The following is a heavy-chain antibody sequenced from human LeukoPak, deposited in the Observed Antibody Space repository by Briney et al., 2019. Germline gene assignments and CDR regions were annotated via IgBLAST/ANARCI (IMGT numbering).Heavy chain of an antibody. D-gene: IGHD4-11*01. Sequence: SETLSLTCAVYGGSFSGYYWSWIRQPPGKGLEWIGEINHSGSTNYNPSLKSRVTISVDTSKNQFSLKLSSVTAADTAVYYCAREVTVTTRYNWFDPWGQGTLVTFSS. CDR2: INHSGST. J-gene: IGHJ5*02. CDR1: GGSFSGYY. V-gene: IGHV4-34*01. CDR3: AREVTVTTRYNWFDP.